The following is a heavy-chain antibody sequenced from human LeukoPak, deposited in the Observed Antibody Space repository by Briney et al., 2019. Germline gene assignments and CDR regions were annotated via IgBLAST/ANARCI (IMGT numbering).Heavy chain of an antibody. V-gene: IGHV3-23*01. CDR2: ISGSGGST. J-gene: IGHJ4*02. D-gene: IGHD6-19*01. CDR3: AKDHGYSSGWYGH. Sequence: GGSLRLSCAASGFTFSSYAMSWVRQAPGKGLEWVSAISGSGGSTYSADSVKGRFTISRDNSKNTLYLQMNSLRAEDTAVYYCAKDHGYSSGWYGHWGQGTLVTVSS. CDR1: GFTFSSYA.